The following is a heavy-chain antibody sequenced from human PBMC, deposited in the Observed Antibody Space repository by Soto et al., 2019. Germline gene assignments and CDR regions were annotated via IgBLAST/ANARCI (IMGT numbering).Heavy chain of an antibody. J-gene: IGHJ4*02. D-gene: IGHD4-4*01. CDR1: GGSISSYY. Sequence: SETLSLTCTVSGGSISSYYWSWIRQPPGKGLEWIGYIYYSGSTNYNPSLKSRVTISVDTSKNQFSLKLSSVTAADTAVYYCARVQRGDFDYWGQGTLVTVSS. V-gene: IGHV4-59*01. CDR3: ARVQRGDFDY. CDR2: IYYSGST.